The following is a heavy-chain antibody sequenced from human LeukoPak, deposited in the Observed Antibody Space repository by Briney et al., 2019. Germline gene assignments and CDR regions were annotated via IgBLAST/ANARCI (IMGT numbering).Heavy chain of an antibody. V-gene: IGHV3-30*04. J-gene: IGHJ4*02. CDR3: ARFFTSGFDY. D-gene: IGHD3-10*01. CDR1: GFTFSIYT. Sequence: LPGGSLRLSCAASGFTFSIYTIHWVRQAPGKGLEWVALISYDGSNKYYGDSVKGRFTISRDNAKNSLYLQMNSLRAEDTAVYYCARFFTSGFDYWGQGTLVTVSS. CDR2: ISYDGSNK.